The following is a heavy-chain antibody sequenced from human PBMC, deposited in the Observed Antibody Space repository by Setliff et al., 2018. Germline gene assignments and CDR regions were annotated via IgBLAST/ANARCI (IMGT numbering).Heavy chain of an antibody. CDR2: IFSDGTT. Sequence: SETLSLTCAVSGFSITNGYYWGWIRQSPGRGLEWIGYIFSDGTTYYNPSLKSRVAMSVDTSKKQFSLSLSAVTAADTAKYYCARAPLDYSSRAFDFWGQGTMVTVSS. V-gene: IGHV4-28*03. CDR1: GFSITNGYY. D-gene: IGHD2-15*01. J-gene: IGHJ3*01. CDR3: ARAPLDYSSRAFDF.